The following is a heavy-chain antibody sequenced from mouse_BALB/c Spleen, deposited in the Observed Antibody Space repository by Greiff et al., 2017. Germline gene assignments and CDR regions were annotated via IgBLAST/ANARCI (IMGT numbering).Heavy chain of an antibody. Sequence: VQLQQSGAELVRPGVSVKISCKGSGYTFTDYAMHWVKQSHAKSLEWIGVISTYYGDASYNQKFKGKATMTVDKSSSTAYMELARLSSEDSAIYYCARKEYYGNLYAMDYWGQGTSVTVSS. D-gene: IGHD2-1*01. CDR2: ISTYYGDA. J-gene: IGHJ4*01. V-gene: IGHV1S137*01. CDR3: ARKEYYGNLYAMDY. CDR1: GYTFTDYA.